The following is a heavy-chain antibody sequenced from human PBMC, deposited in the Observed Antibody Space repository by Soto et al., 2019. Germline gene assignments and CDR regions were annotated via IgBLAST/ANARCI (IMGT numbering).Heavy chain of an antibody. CDR3: ARAARGYSYGPFDY. J-gene: IGHJ4*02. V-gene: IGHV4-59*01. D-gene: IGHD5-18*01. CDR2: IYYSGST. Sequence: SETLSLTCTVSGGSISTYYWSWIRQPPGKGLDWIGYIYYSGSTNYNPSLKSRVTISVDTSKNQFSLKLSSVAAADTAVYYCARAARGYSYGPFDYWGQGTVVTVSS. CDR1: GGSISTYY.